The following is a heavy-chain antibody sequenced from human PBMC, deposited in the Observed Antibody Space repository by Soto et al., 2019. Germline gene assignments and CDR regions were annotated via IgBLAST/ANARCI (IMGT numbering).Heavy chain of an antibody. CDR2: IKSKTDGGTT. CDR1: GFTFSNAW. CDR3: TTHTAAAGTPSPLHYNWFDP. J-gene: IGHJ5*02. Sequence: PGGSLRLSCAASGFTFSNAWMSWVRQAPGKGLEWVGRIKSKTDGGTTDYAAPVKGRFTISRDDSKNTLYLQMNSLKTEDTAVYYCTTHTAAAGTPSPLHYNWFDPWGQGTLVTVSS. D-gene: IGHD6-13*01. V-gene: IGHV3-15*01.